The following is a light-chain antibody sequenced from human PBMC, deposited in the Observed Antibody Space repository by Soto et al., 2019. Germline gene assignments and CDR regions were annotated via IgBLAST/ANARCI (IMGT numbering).Light chain of an antibody. J-gene: IGKJ1*01. CDR1: QSISSY. V-gene: IGKV1-39*01. Sequence: DIQVTQSPSSLSASVGDRVTITCRASQSISSYLNWYRQKPGRAPNLLIYAASKLLSGVPSRFSGSGSGTDFTLTIISLQPGDFAIYYCHQSYSAPWTFGQGNKVEIK. CDR2: AAS. CDR3: HQSYSAPWT.